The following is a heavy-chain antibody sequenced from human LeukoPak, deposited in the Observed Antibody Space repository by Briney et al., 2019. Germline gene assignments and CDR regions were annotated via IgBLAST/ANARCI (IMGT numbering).Heavy chain of an antibody. D-gene: IGHD2-8*02. CDR3: ARTEPGYYYMDV. V-gene: IGHV4-4*02. CDR1: GGSISSSNW. CDR2: IYHSGST. Sequence: SETLSLTCAVSGGSISSSNWWSWVRQPPGKGLEWIGEIYHSGSTNYNPSLKSRVTISVDKSKNQFSLNLNSVTAADTAVYFCARTEPGYYYMDVWGKGTTVTVSS. J-gene: IGHJ6*03.